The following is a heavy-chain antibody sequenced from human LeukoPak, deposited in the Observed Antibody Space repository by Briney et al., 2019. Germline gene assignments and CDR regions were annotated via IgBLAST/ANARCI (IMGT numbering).Heavy chain of an antibody. CDR1: GFPFSNYA. V-gene: IGHV3-23*01. Sequence: GGSLRLSCAASGFPFSNYAMNWVRHAPGKGLEWVSSISESGDKTDYADSVRGRFTISRDNPQNTLYLQMNSLRVEDTALYYCAKQWVDCWGQGTLVTVSS. D-gene: IGHD1-26*01. CDR3: AKQWVDC. J-gene: IGHJ4*02. CDR2: ISESGDKT.